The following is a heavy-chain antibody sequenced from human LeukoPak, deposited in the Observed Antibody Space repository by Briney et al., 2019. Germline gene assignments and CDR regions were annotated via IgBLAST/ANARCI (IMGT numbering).Heavy chain of an antibody. Sequence: GGSLRLSCAASGFTFSRYTMHWVRQAPGKGLEWVALISYDGSNKYYADSVKGRFTISRDNSKNTLDLQMNSLRAEDTAVYYCARDLTGYFDYWGQGTRSSSPQ. CDR3: ARDLTGYFDY. CDR2: ISYDGSNK. V-gene: IGHV3-30-3*01. D-gene: IGHD3-9*01. CDR1: GFTFSRYT. J-gene: IGHJ4*02.